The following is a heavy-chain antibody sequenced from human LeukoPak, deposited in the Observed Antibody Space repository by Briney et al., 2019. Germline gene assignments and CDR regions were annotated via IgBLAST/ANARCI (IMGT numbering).Heavy chain of an antibody. J-gene: IGHJ4*02. CDR1: GFTFSTYW. CDR2: IKEDGSVK. Sequence: GGSLRLSCAASGFTFSTYWMSWVRQAPGKGLEWVANIKEDGSVKYYVDSVKGRFTTSRDNAKNSLYLQMNSLRAEDSAVYYCTRDRRGKDYWGQGTLVTVSS. V-gene: IGHV3-7*04. D-gene: IGHD3-16*01. CDR3: TRDRRGKDY.